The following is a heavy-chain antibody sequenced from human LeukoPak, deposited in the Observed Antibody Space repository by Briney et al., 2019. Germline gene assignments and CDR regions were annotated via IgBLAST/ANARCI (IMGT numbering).Heavy chain of an antibody. Sequence: GGSLRLTCAASGFTFSSYGMSWVRQAPGKGLEWVSGIRSSGDSTYYADSVKGRFTISRDNSKNTLYLQMNSLIAEDTAVYYLARGRYYYYMDVWGKGTPVNISS. CDR3: ARGRYYYYMDV. CDR2: IRSSGDST. CDR1: GFTFSSYG. J-gene: IGHJ6*03. V-gene: IGHV3-23*01.